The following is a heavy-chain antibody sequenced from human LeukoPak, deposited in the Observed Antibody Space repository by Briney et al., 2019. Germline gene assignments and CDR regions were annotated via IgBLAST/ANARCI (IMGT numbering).Heavy chain of an antibody. J-gene: IGHJ3*02. CDR3: ASSYNYHDAFDI. V-gene: IGHV4-39*01. D-gene: IGHD5-24*01. Sequence: PSETLSLTCSVSGGSISNTFAYWGWVRQTPGNELQWIGSIYYTGTAYHNPSLRSRITLLVDPSKNQFSLKLSSVTAADTAVYYCASSYNYHDAFDIWGQGTVVTVSS. CDR1: GGSISNTFAY. CDR2: IYYTGTA.